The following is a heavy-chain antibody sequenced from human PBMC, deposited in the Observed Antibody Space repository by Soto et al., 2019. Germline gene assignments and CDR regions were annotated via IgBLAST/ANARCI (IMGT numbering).Heavy chain of an antibody. CDR1: GGSIISASYS. D-gene: IGHD6-6*01. CDR3: AREDAARIERWFDA. V-gene: IGHV4-31*11. Sequence: SETLSLTCAVSGGSIISASYSWNWIRQSPGRGLEWIGHIYSSGSTYYNPSLKSRVSIXXXXSXNXFXLXXXSLTXADTAVYFCAREDAARIERWFDAWGQGILVT. J-gene: IGHJ5*02. CDR2: IYSSGST.